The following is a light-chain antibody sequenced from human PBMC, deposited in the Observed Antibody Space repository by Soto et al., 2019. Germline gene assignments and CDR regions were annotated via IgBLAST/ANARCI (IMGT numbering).Light chain of an antibody. V-gene: IGLV2-14*01. J-gene: IGLJ1*01. Sequence: QSVVTQPASVSGSPGQSITISCTGTSSDVGSYNYVSWYQLHPGNAPKLMIYEVSSRPSGVSNRFSGSKSGDTAARTISGLQADDEADYYCSSYTTRTTLYVFGTGTKVTVL. CDR1: SSDVGSYNY. CDR3: SSYTTRTTLYV. CDR2: EVS.